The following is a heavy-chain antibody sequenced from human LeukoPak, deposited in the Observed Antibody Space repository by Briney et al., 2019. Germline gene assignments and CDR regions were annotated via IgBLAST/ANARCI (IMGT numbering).Heavy chain of an antibody. Sequence: SETLSLTCAVYGGSFSGYYWSWIRQPPGKGLEWIGEINHSGSTNYNPSLKSRVTISVDTSKNQFSLKLSSVTAADTAVYYCAVLSSIAARPYYYGMDVWGQGTTVTVSS. CDR2: INHSGST. CDR3: AVLSSIAARPYYYGMDV. V-gene: IGHV4-34*01. D-gene: IGHD6-6*01. CDR1: GGSFSGYY. J-gene: IGHJ6*02.